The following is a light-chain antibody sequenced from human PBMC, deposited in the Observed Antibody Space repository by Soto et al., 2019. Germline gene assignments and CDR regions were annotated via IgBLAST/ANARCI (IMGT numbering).Light chain of an antibody. CDR1: QSVTSTN. Sequence: MVLTQYPVTLSLSPGEGATLSCRASQSVTSTNLAWYQQRAGQDPRLLIYDAVRRATGIPDRFSGSGYGPDCTLTLSRLEPEDFAVYYCHQYGSSRGTFGQGTKGEI. CDR3: HQYGSSRGT. J-gene: IGKJ2*01. CDR2: DAV. V-gene: IGKV3-20*01.